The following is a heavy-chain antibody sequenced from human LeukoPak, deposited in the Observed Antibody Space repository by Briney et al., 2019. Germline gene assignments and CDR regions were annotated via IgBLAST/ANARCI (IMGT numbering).Heavy chain of an antibody. J-gene: IGHJ5*02. CDR1: GFTFSDYY. Sequence: GGSLRLSCAASGFTFSDYYMSWIRQAPGRGLEWVSYISWDSSYTSYADSVKGRFTISRENAKNSLYLQMNSLRAGDTAVYYCARGRVDYYGSGSYYNPVWFDPWGQGTLVTVSS. V-gene: IGHV3-11*06. CDR2: ISWDSSYT. D-gene: IGHD3-10*01. CDR3: ARGRVDYYGSGSYYNPVWFDP.